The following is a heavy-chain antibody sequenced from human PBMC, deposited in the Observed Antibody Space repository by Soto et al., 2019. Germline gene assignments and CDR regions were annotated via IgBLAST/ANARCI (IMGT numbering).Heavy chain of an antibody. CDR2: IYYSGST. CDR3: ARDVTRRGIGQPFNHWFDP. D-gene: IGHD3-16*01. J-gene: IGHJ5*02. Sequence: QVQLQESGPGLVKPSQTLSLTCNVSGGSISSGDYYWSWIRQPPGKGLEWIGYIYYSGSTYYNPSLKSRVTISVDTSKNQFSLKLSSLTAADTGVYYCARDVTRRGIGQPFNHWFDPWGHGTLVTVSS. CDR1: GGSISSGDYY. V-gene: IGHV4-30-4*01.